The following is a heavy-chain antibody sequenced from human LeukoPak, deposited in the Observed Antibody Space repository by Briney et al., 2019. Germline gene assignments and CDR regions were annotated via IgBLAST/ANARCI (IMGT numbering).Heavy chain of an antibody. CDR1: GFPFNAYW. D-gene: IGHD6-13*01. Sequence: GGSLRLSCAASGFPFNAYWMTWVRQAPGKGLEWVANIRQDGDTKYYVDSVKGRFTISRDNAMNSLYLQMNSLRAEDSAIYYCARSLPYGTTWYGRSDFWGQGTLVTVSS. CDR2: IRQDGDTK. CDR3: ARSLPYGTTWYGRSDF. V-gene: IGHV3-7*03. J-gene: IGHJ4*02.